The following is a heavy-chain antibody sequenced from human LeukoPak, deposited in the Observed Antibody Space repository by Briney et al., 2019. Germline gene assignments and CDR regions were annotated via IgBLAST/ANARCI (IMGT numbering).Heavy chain of an antibody. Sequence: SETLSLTCAVSGGSICSRNWWSWVRPPPGKGLQWIGEIYQSGSSIYNPSLRSRVTMSVDKSKDQLSLKLSSVTAADTAVYYCARGIGAADFWGQGTLVTVSS. CDR2: IYQSGSS. J-gene: IGHJ4*02. CDR1: GGSICSRNW. CDR3: ARGIGAADF. D-gene: IGHD3-16*01. V-gene: IGHV4-4*02.